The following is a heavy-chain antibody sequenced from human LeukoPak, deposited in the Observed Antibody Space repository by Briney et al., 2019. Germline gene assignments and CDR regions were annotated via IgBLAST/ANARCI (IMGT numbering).Heavy chain of an antibody. Sequence: SETLSLTCTVSGGSISSSSYYWGWIRQPPGKGLEWIGSIYYSGSTYYNPSLKSRVTISVDTSKNQFSLKLSSVTAADTAVYYCARIDYGGGYCYYYYYYMDVWGKGTTVTVSS. CDR3: ARIDYGGGYCYYYYYYMDV. J-gene: IGHJ6*03. CDR1: GGSISSSSYY. V-gene: IGHV4-39*01. D-gene: IGHD2-8*02. CDR2: IYYSGST.